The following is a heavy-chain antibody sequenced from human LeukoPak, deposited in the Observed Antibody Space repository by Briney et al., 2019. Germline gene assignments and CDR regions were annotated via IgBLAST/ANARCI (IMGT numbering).Heavy chain of an antibody. CDR3: ARALDI. CDR2: ISSSSTV. Sequence: VGSLRLSCAASGFTFSSYDMNWVRQAPGKGLEWVSYISSSSTVYYVDSVKGRFTISRDNAKNSLYLQMNSLRTEDTAVYYCARALDIWGQGTMVTVSS. CDR1: GFTFSSYD. V-gene: IGHV3-48*01. J-gene: IGHJ3*02.